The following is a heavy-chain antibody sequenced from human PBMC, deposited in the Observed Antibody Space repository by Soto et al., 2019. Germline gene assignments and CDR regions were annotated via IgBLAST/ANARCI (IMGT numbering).Heavy chain of an antibody. CDR2: ISGNGGFT. CDR3: VRETKNAFDV. CDR1: GFSFSYSA. Sequence: EVQLLESGGGLVQPGGSLRLSCAASGFSFSYSAMSWVRQAPGKGLECVSGISGNGGFTYYADSVKGRFIISRDNSKDTVDLQMNSLSADDTAVYYCVRETKNAFDVWGQGTVVTVSS. V-gene: IGHV3-23*01. J-gene: IGHJ3*01.